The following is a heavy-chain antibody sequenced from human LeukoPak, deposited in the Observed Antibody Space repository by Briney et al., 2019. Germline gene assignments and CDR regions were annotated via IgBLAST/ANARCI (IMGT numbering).Heavy chain of an antibody. CDR3: ARSPGAMGSWYFDL. CDR1: GGSISNYY. V-gene: IGHV4-59*01. D-gene: IGHD5-18*01. CDR2: IDYSGST. J-gene: IGHJ2*01. Sequence: SETLSLTCSVSGGSISNYYWSWIRQPPGKGLEWIGYIDYSGSTNYNPSLKSRVTISVDTSKNQFSLKLSSVTAADTAVYYCARSPGAMGSWYFDLWGRGTLVTVSS.